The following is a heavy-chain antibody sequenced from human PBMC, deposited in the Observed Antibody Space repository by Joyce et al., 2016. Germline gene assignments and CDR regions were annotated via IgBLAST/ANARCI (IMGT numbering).Heavy chain of an antibody. CDR1: GGSISSSTYY. D-gene: IGHD2-15*01. CDR3: ARSFFYCSGGGCFSGEWFDP. J-gene: IGHJ5*02. CDR2: VYYSGST. V-gene: IGHV4-39*07. Sequence: QLQLQESGPGLVKPSGTLSLSCTVSGGSISSSTYYWGWIRQPPRKGLEWIGSVYYSGSTYYHPSLQSRVSVSVDTSKNQFSLKLSSATAADTAVYYCARSFFYCSGGGCFSGEWFDPWGQGTLVTVSS.